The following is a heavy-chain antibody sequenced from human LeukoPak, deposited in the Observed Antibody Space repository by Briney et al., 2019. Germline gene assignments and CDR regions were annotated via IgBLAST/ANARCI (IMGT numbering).Heavy chain of an antibody. D-gene: IGHD2-15*01. J-gene: IGHJ6*02. CDR2: IFPILDIA. CDR1: GGTFSSYA. CDR3: ASHPSAHRPAYYDYGMDV. Sequence: AASVKLSCKASGGTFSSYAISWVRQAPGQGLEWMGRIFPILDIATYAQKFQGRVTITADRSASTAYMELSSLRFEDTAVYACASHPSAHRPAYYDYGMDVWGQGTTVTVSS. V-gene: IGHV1-69*04.